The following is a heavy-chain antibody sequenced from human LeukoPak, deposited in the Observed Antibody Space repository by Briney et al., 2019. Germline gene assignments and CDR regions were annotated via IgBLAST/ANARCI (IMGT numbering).Heavy chain of an antibody. CDR3: AREGGYSGSYRDCYFDY. Sequence: GGSLRLSCAASGFTFSSYAMHWVRQAPGKGLEWVAVISYDGSNKYYADSVKGRFTISRDNSKNTLYLQMNSLRAEDTAVYYCAREGGYSGSYRDCYFDYWGQGTLVTVSS. J-gene: IGHJ4*02. CDR2: ISYDGSNK. D-gene: IGHD1-26*01. V-gene: IGHV3-30*04. CDR1: GFTFSSYA.